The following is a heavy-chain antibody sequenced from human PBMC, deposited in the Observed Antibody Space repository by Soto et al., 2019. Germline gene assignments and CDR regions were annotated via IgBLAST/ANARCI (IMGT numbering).Heavy chain of an antibody. CDR2: ISHDGRIK. Sequence: QVQLVESGGGVVQPGRSLRLSCAASEFTFNRHAMHWVRQAPGKGLEWVAVISHDGRIKYDADSVKGRFTISRDNSMNTLDLQMNSLRAEDTAIYFCARVSGHVYATLHGPFDYWGQGTLVTVSS. D-gene: IGHD2-8*01. J-gene: IGHJ4*02. V-gene: IGHV3-30*04. CDR3: ARVSGHVYATLHGPFDY. CDR1: EFTFNRHA.